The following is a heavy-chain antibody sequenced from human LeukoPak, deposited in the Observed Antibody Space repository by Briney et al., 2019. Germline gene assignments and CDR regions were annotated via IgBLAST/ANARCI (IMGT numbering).Heavy chain of an antibody. CDR3: ARLKLYGSGSYYKSQVDYYYGMDV. V-gene: IGHV4-59*01. D-gene: IGHD3-10*01. Sequence: PSETLSLTCTVSGVSISSYYWSWIRQPPGKGLEWIGYIYYSGSTNYNPSLKSRVTISVDTSKNQFSLKLSSVTAADTAVYYCARLKLYGSGSYYKSQVDYYYGMDVWGQGTTVTVSS. CDR2: IYYSGST. J-gene: IGHJ6*02. CDR1: GVSISSYY.